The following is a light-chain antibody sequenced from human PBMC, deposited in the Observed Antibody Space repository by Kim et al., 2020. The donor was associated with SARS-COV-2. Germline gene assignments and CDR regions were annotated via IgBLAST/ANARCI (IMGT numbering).Light chain of an antibody. CDR1: GSDLGGYSY. Sequence: QSSPIPCTGTGSDLGGYSYVSWSQQHPGKAPNLMIYVVTNRPSGVSNRFSGSKSGNTASLTISGLQAEDEADYYCSSYTISNTLVVFGGGTQLTVL. V-gene: IGLV2-14*03. CDR2: VVT. CDR3: SSYTISNTLVV. J-gene: IGLJ3*02.